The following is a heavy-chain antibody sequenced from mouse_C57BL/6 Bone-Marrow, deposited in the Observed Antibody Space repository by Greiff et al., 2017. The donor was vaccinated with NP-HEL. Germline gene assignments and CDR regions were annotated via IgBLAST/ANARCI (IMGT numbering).Heavy chain of an antibody. CDR3: ERGAY. Sequence: QVQLQQSGAELVKPGASVKISCKASGYDFSNYWMHWVKQRPGKGLEWIGQIYPADGDTNYNGKFKDKATLTADKSSSTAYMQLSRLTSEDSAVYFCERGAYWGQGTLVTVSA. CDR2: IYPADGDT. CDR1: GYDFSNYW. J-gene: IGHJ3*01. V-gene: IGHV1-80*01.